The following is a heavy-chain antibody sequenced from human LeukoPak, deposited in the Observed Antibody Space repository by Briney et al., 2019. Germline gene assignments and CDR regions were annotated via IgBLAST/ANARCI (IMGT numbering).Heavy chain of an antibody. J-gene: IGHJ2*01. Sequence: SETLSLTCTVSGGSISSYYWSWIRQPPGKGLEWIGYIYYSGSTNYNPSLKSRVTISVDTSKNQFSLKLSSVTAADTAVYYCAREGGAYCSGGSCYSRYFDLWGRGTLVTVSS. CDR1: GGSISSYY. CDR2: IYYSGST. V-gene: IGHV4-59*01. D-gene: IGHD2-15*01. CDR3: AREGGAYCSGGSCYSRYFDL.